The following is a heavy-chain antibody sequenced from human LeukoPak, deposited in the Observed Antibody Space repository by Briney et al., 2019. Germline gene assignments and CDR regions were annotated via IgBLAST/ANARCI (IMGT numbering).Heavy chain of an antibody. J-gene: IGHJ4*02. CDR1: GYSISSGYY. V-gene: IGHV4-38-2*02. Sequence: QTSQTLSLTCTISGYSISSGYYWGWSRHPPGRGLEWIGGIYHSGSTYYNPSLQNRPSISVDTSKNQFSLKLSSVTAADTAVYYCARLYVLLWFGESAGTYFVYWGQGTLVTVSS. CDR2: IYHSGST. D-gene: IGHD3-10*01. CDR3: ARLYVLLWFGESAGTYFVY.